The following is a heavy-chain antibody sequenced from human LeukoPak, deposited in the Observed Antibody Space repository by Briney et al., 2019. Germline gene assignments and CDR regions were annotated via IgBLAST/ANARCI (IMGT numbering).Heavy chain of an antibody. J-gene: IGHJ4*02. Sequence: ASVKVSCKASGYTFTSYGISWVRQAPGQGLEWMGWISAYNGNTNYAQKLQGRVTMTTDTSTSTAYMELRSLRSDDTAMYYCAREHKSIAVADPLDYWGQGTLVTVSS. V-gene: IGHV1-18*01. CDR1: GYTFTSYG. CDR2: ISAYNGNT. D-gene: IGHD6-19*01. CDR3: AREHKSIAVADPLDY.